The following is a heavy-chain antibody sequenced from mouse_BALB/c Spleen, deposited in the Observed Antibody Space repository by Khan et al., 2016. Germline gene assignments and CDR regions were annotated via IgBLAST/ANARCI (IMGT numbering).Heavy chain of an antibody. Sequence: EVELVESGGGLVQPGGSRKLSCAASGFTFSNFGMHWVRQAPEKGLEWVAFISSGSSTIYYADTVKGRFTVSRDNPKNTLFLQMTSLGSEDTAMYYCGRGDFWGQGTTLTLSS. CDR1: GFTFSNFG. J-gene: IGHJ2*01. V-gene: IGHV5-17*02. CDR3: GRGDF. CDR2: ISSGSSTI.